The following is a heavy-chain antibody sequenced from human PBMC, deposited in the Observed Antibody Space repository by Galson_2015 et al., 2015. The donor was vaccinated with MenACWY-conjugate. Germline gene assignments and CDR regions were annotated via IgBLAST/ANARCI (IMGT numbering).Heavy chain of an antibody. J-gene: IGHJ6*02. CDR2: IKTDGSQK. V-gene: IGHV3-7*05. CDR3: VRESGVTTIHYGLDV. Sequence: SLRLSCAASGFTFSGNWMTWVRQAPGKGLEWVANIKTDGSQKNYVDSVKGRFTISRDNAKNSLYLQMNSLRAEVTAVYYCVRESGVTTIHYGLDVWGQGTTVTVSS. CDR1: GFTFSGNW. D-gene: IGHD4-17*01.